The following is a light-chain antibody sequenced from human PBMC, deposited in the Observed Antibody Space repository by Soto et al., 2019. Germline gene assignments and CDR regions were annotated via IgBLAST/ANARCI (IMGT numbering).Light chain of an antibody. Sequence: TLSLSPGEIATLSCRASQSVSSYLAWYQQKPGQAPRLLIYHASKRATGIPARFSGSWSGTDFTLTISSLEPGAFAVYYCQQRSDWTPKFHFGPGTKVDIK. CDR3: QQRSDWTPKFH. V-gene: IGKV3-11*01. CDR1: QSVSSY. CDR2: HAS. J-gene: IGKJ3*01.